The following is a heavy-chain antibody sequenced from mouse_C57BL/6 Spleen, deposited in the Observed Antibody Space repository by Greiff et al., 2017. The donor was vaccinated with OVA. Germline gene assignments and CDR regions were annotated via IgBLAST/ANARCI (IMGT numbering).Heavy chain of an antibody. D-gene: IGHD2-12*01. J-gene: IGHJ2*01. CDR2: IWSGGST. CDR3: ARSYYSSFFDY. Sequence: VKLMESGPGLVQPSQSLSITCTVSGFSLTSYGVHWVRQSPGKGLEWLGVIWSGGSTDYNAAFISRLSISKDNSKSQVFFKMNSLQADDTAIYYCARSYYSSFFDYWGQGTTLTVSS. CDR1: GFSLTSYG. V-gene: IGHV2-2*01.